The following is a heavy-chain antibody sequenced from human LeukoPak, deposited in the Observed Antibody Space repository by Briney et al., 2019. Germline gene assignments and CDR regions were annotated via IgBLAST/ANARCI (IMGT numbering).Heavy chain of an antibody. J-gene: IGHJ4*02. CDR1: GDSVSSNNGA. V-gene: IGHV6-1*01. CDR2: TYYRSKWYN. CDR3: ARDFGNGGWYTFDY. Sequence: SQTLSLTCAISGDSVSSNNGAWNWIRQSPSRGLEWLGRTYYRSKWYNDYAESMKGRITINPDTSKNQFSLQLNSVTPDDTAVYYCARDFGNGGWYTFDYWGQGSLVTVSS. D-gene: IGHD6-19*01.